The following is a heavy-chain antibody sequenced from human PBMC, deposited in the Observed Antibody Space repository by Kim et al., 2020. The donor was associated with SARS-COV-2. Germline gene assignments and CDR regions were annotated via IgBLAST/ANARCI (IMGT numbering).Heavy chain of an antibody. CDR3: ATGVYCGGVAPPCAFDI. V-gene: IGHV3-30*03. D-gene: IGHD2-21*01. J-gene: IGHJ3*02. Sequence: VKGRITISRDNSNNTLYLQMNSRGAEDTAVYYCATGVYCGGVAPPCAFDIWGQGTMVTVSS.